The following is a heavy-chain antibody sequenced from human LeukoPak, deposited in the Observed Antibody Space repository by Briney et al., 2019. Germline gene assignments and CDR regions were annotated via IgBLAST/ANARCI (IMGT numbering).Heavy chain of an antibody. CDR3: AGRSLIFEY. D-gene: IGHD2-8*01. CDR2: ISGNSTTI. V-gene: IGHV3-48*04. CDR1: GFTFSRYS. J-gene: IGHJ4*02. Sequence: PGGSLRLSCVASGFTFSRYSMNWVRQAPGKGLEWISYISGNSTTIYYADSVKGRFTISRDNAKNSLYLQMNSLRAEDTAMYYWAGRSLIFEYWAGEPWSPSPQ.